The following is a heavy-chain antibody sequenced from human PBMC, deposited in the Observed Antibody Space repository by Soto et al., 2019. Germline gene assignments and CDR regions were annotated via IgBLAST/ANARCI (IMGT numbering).Heavy chain of an antibody. CDR3: AKDLYSTSQNWFDP. J-gene: IGHJ5*02. V-gene: IGHV3-30*18. CDR2: ISYDGGNK. Sequence: QPGGSLRLSCAASGFTFSNYGMHWVRQAPGKGLEWVAVISYDGGNKFYADSVKGRFTISRDDSKDTLYLQMNSLRAEDTAVYYCAKDLYSTSQNWFDPWGQGTLVTVSS. D-gene: IGHD5-18*01. CDR1: GFTFSNYG.